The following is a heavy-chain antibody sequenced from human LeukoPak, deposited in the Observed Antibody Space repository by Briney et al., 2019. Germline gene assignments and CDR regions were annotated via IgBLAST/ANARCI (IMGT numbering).Heavy chain of an antibody. Sequence: SETLSLTCTISGGSISTFYWSWLRQPPGKGLEWIAYIFHTGNSNYNPSLKGRVTISVDTSKDQFSLKVNSVTAADTAMYYCARHPFSDGFDIWGQGTMVTVSS. J-gene: IGHJ3*02. CDR1: GGSISTFY. CDR3: ARHPFSDGFDI. V-gene: IGHV4-59*08. CDR2: IFHTGNS.